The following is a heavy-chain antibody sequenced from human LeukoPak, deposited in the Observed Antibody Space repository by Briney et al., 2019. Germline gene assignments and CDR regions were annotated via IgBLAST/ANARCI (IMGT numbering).Heavy chain of an antibody. Sequence: SETLSLTCAVSGGSISSGGYSWSWIRQPPGKGLEWIGYIYHSGSTYYNPSLKSRVTISVDTSKNQFSLKLSSVTAADTAVYYCATNYEYYYDSSGYAFDIWGQGTMVTVSS. CDR3: ATNYEYYYDSSGYAFDI. J-gene: IGHJ3*02. CDR1: GGSISSGGYS. CDR2: IYHSGST. V-gene: IGHV4-30-2*01. D-gene: IGHD3-22*01.